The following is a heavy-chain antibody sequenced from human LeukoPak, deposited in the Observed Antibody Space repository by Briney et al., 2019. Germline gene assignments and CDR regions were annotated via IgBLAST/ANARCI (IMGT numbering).Heavy chain of an antibody. D-gene: IGHD3-22*01. J-gene: IGHJ1*01. Sequence: SETLSLTCTVSGGSISTYYWSWIRQPPGKGLEWIGYIYYSGSTNYNPSLKSRVTISVDTSKNQFSLKLSSVTAADTAVYYCARHYYDSSGYYYFQHWGQGTLVTVSP. CDR3: ARHYYDSSGYYYFQH. V-gene: IGHV4-59*08. CDR2: IYYSGST. CDR1: GGSISTYY.